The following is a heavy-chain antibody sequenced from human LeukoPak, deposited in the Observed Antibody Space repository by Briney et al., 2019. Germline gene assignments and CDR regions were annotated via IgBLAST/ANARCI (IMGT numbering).Heavy chain of an antibody. Sequence: GGSLRLSCAASGFTFSSYAMSWVRQAPGKGLEWVPAISGSGGSTYYADSVKGRFTISRDNSKNTLYLQMNSLRAEDTAVYYCAKDQRYCGGDCYSSFDYWGQGTLVTVSS. J-gene: IGHJ4*02. D-gene: IGHD2-21*02. CDR1: GFTFSSYA. CDR3: AKDQRYCGGDCYSSFDY. V-gene: IGHV3-23*01. CDR2: ISGSGGST.